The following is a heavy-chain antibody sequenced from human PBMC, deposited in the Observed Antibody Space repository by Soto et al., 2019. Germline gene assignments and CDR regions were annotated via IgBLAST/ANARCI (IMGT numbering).Heavy chain of an antibody. D-gene: IGHD6-19*01. CDR2: ISGYNGDT. CDR1: GYMFSSYG. CDR3: ARDQAEEGPVAGTGVYFYHDMVV. Sequence: QVQLVQSGPEVKKPGASVKVSCKASGYMFSSYGISWVRQAPGQGLEWMGWISGYNGDTRSAQKLQGRVTLTTETSASTVYMELRNLRSDDTAVYFCARDQAEEGPVAGTGVYFYHDMVVWGQGTTVTVSS. V-gene: IGHV1-18*01. J-gene: IGHJ6*02.